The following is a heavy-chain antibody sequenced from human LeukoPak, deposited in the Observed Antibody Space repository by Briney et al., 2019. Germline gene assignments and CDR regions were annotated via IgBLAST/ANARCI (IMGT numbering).Heavy chain of an antibody. CDR2: IYYSGST. J-gene: IGHJ4*02. Sequence: PSETLSLTCTVSGGSISSYYWSWIRQPPGKGLEWIGYIYYSGSTNYNPSLKSRVTISVDTSKNQFSLKLSSVTAADTAVYYCARGADFWSGLFDYWGQGTLVTVSS. D-gene: IGHD3-3*01. CDR1: GGSISSYY. CDR3: ARGADFWSGLFDY. V-gene: IGHV4-59*01.